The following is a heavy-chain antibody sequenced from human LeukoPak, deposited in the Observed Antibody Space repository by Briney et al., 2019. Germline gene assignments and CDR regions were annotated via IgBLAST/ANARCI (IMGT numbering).Heavy chain of an antibody. V-gene: IGHV4-34*01. Sequence: PSETLSLTCAVYGGSFSVYYWSWIRQPPGKGLEWIGEINHSGSTNYNPSLKSRVTISVDTSKNQFSLKLSSVTAADTAVYYCARARSADDLGYCSSTSCYSDFDYWGQGTLVTVSS. J-gene: IGHJ4*02. CDR2: INHSGST. CDR1: GGSFSVYY. D-gene: IGHD2-2*02. CDR3: ARARSADDLGYCSSTSCYSDFDY.